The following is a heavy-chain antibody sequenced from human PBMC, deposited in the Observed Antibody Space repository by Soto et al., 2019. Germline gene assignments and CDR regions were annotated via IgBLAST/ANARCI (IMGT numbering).Heavy chain of an antibody. Sequence: QVQLQESGPGLVKPSGTLSLTCAVSGGSISSSNCWSWVRQPPGKGLEWIGEIYHSGSTNSNPSLQTRVTISVDKSKDQFSLKLSSVTAADTAVYYCARVEGRFYYGMDVWGQGTTVTVSS. CDR2: IYHSGST. V-gene: IGHV4-4*02. CDR3: ARVEGRFYYGMDV. CDR1: GGSISSSNC. J-gene: IGHJ6*02.